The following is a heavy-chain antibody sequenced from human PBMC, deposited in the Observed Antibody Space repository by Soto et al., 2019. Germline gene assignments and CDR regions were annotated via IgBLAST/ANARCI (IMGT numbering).Heavy chain of an antibody. CDR2: FSNDGRTT. J-gene: IGHJ4*02. CDR1: GFTFSSSW. V-gene: IGHV3-74*03. D-gene: IGHD6-19*01. Sequence: VQLVESGGGLAQPGESLRLSCVASGFTFSSSWMSWVRQVPGQGLVWVSRFSNDGRTTTYADSVKGRFTITRDNAKNTLFLQMNSLRVEDTAVYYCAREHRRGWWEADYWGQGSLVTVSS. CDR3: AREHRRGWWEADY.